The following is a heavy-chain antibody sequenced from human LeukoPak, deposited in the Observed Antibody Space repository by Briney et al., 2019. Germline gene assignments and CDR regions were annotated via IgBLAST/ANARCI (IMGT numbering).Heavy chain of an antibody. CDR2: IIPIFGTA. J-gene: IGHJ6*03. CDR1: GYTFTSYG. V-gene: IGHV1-69*06. D-gene: IGHD5-12*01. CDR3: TRDGGGYSGYDDYYYYYMDV. Sequence: SVKVSCKASGYTFTSYGISWVRQAPGQGLEWMGGIIPIFGTANYAQKFQGRVTITADKSTSTAYMELSSLRSEDTAVYYCTRDGGGYSGYDDYYYYYMDVWGKGTTVTVSS.